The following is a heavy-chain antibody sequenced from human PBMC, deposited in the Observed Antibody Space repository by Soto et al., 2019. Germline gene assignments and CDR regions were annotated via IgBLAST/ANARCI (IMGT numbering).Heavy chain of an antibody. V-gene: IGHV3-49*04. CDR2: IRSKAYGGTT. CDR1: GFTFGDYA. CDR3: TRESRRHYITMIVVDIDY. Sequence: LRLSCTASGFTFGDYAMSWVRQAPGKGLEWVGFIRSKAYGGTTEYAASVKGRFTISRDDSKSIAYLQMNSLKTEDTAVYYCTRESRRHYITMIVVDIDYWGQGTLVTVSS. J-gene: IGHJ4*02. D-gene: IGHD3-22*01.